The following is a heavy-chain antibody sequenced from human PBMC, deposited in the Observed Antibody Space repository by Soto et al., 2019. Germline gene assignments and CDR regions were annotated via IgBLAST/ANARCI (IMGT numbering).Heavy chain of an antibody. V-gene: IGHV3-21*01. CDR2: ISSSSSYI. CDR3: ARDSHSSSCLDY. J-gene: IGHJ4*02. D-gene: IGHD6-13*01. CDR1: GFTFSSYS. Sequence: GGSLRLSCAASGFTFSSYSMNWVRQAPGKGLEWVSSISSSSSYIYYADSVKGRFTISRDNAKNSLYLQMNSLRAEDTAVHYCARDSHSSSCLDYWGQGTLVTVSS.